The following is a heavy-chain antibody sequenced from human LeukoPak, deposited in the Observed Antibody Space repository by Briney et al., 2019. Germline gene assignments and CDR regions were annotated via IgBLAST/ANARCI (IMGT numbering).Heavy chain of an antibody. CDR1: GGSISSYY. D-gene: IGHD3-10*01. Sequence: SETLSLTCTVSGGSISSYYWSWIRQPPGKGLEWIGYIYYSGSTNYNPSLKSRVTISVDTPKNQFSLKLTSVTAADTAIYYCARVGGMLAINNEAFDIWGQGTVVTVS. CDR3: ARVGGMLAINNEAFDI. J-gene: IGHJ3*02. V-gene: IGHV4-59*01. CDR2: IYYSGST.